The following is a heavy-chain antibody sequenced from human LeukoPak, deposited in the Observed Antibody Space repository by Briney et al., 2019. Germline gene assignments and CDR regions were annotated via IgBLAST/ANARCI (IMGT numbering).Heavy chain of an antibody. Sequence: PSETLSLTGTVPGGSISSSSYYWGWIRQPPGKGLGWIGSIYYSGSTYYNPSLKSRVTISVDTSKNQFSLKLSSVTAADTAVYYCARAQLAHDAFDIWGQGTMVTVSS. D-gene: IGHD1-1*01. CDR2: IYYSGST. V-gene: IGHV4-39*01. CDR3: ARAQLAHDAFDI. J-gene: IGHJ3*02. CDR1: GGSISSSSYY.